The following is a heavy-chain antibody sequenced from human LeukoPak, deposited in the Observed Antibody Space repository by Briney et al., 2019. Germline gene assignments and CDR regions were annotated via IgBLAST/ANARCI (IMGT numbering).Heavy chain of an antibody. D-gene: IGHD3-9*01. CDR3: ERESGGLRYFGQEDYFDY. CDR1: GGSISSGSYY. Sequence: SQTLSLTCTVSGGSISSGSYYWSWIRQPAGKGLEWIGRIYTSGSTNYNPSLKSRVTISVDTYKNQFSLKLSSVTAADTAVYYCERESGGLRYFGQEDYFDYRGQGTLVTVSS. J-gene: IGHJ4*02. CDR2: IYTSGST. V-gene: IGHV4-61*02.